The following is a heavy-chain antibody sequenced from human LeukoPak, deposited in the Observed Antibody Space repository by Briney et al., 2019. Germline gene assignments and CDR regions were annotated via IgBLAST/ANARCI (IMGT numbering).Heavy chain of an antibody. J-gene: IGHJ6*03. Sequence: GASVKVSCKASGYTFTSYAISWVRQAPGQGLEWMGGIIPIFGTANYAQKFQGRVTITADKSTSTAYMELSSLRSEDTAVYYCAREASGYDYANYYYYMDVWGKGTTVTVSS. V-gene: IGHV1-69*06. CDR2: IIPIFGTA. CDR3: AREASGYDYANYYYYMDV. CDR1: GYTFTSYA. D-gene: IGHD5-12*01.